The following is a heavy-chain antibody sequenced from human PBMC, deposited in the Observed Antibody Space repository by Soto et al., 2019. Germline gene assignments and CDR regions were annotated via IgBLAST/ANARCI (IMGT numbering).Heavy chain of an antibody. J-gene: IGHJ6*02. CDR1: GFIFSTYA. D-gene: IGHD6-13*01. CDR2: IDDSGATT. Sequence: EVQLLESGGGLVQPGGSLRLSCAASGFIFSTYAMSWVRQAPGKGLEWVSGIDDSGATTYYADSVKGRLTISGDNSKNTLYLHMGSLRAEDTAVYYCVKGQSSTWSQTGGMDVWGQGTTVTVSS. CDR3: VKGQSSTWSQTGGMDV. V-gene: IGHV3-23*01.